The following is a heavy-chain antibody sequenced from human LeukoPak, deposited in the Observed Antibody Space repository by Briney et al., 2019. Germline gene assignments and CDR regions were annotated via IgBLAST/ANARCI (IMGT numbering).Heavy chain of an antibody. V-gene: IGHV4-34*12. CDR3: ARHYGTNGYFSSFFDY. CDR2: IIQSGST. Sequence: PSETLSLTCAVYGGSFSDHYWSWLRQAPGKGLEWIGEIIQSGSTNYNPSLKSRVTISVDTSKSQFSLNLTSVTAADTAVYYCARHYGTNGYFSSFFDYWGQGTLVTVSS. CDR1: GGSFSDHY. D-gene: IGHD3-22*01. J-gene: IGHJ4*02.